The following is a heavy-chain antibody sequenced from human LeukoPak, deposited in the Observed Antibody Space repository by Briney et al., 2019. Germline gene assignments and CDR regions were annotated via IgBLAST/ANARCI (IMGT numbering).Heavy chain of an antibody. CDR3: ARGGGTRFDIVVVPAAPTDY. V-gene: IGHV1-2*02. CDR1: GYTFTGYY. CDR2: INPNSGGT. J-gene: IGHJ4*02. D-gene: IGHD2-2*01. Sequence: GASVKVSCKASGYTFTGYYMHWVRQAPGQGLEWMGWINPNSGGTNYAQKFQGRVTMTRDTSISTAYMELSRLRSDDTAVYYCARGGGTRFDIVVVPAAPTDYWGQGTLVPVSS.